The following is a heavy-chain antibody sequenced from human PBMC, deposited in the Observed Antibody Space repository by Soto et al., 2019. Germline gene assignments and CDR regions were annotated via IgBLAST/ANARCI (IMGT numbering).Heavy chain of an antibody. CDR3: ATAGTSYCGGDCYSPFDY. CDR2: FDPEDGET. CDR1: GYTLTELS. Sequence: GASVKVSCKVSGYTLTELSMHWVRQAPGKGLEWMGGFDPEDGETIYAQKFQGRVTMTEDTSTDTAYMELSSLRSEDTAVYYCATAGTSYCGGDCYSPFDYWGQGTLVTVS. D-gene: IGHD2-21*02. J-gene: IGHJ4*02. V-gene: IGHV1-24*01.